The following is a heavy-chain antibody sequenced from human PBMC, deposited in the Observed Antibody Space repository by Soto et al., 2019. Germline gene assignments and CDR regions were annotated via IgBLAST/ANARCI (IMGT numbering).Heavy chain of an antibody. D-gene: IGHD2-2*01. CDR1: GFTFSSYG. Sequence: GGSLRLSCAASGFTFSSYGMHWVRQAPGKGLEWVAVISYDGSNKYYADSVKGRFTISRDNSKNTLYLQMNSLRAEDTAVYYCAKGLIVVPASPAWFDPWGQGTLVTVSS. V-gene: IGHV3-30*18. J-gene: IGHJ5*02. CDR2: ISYDGSNK. CDR3: AKGLIVVPASPAWFDP.